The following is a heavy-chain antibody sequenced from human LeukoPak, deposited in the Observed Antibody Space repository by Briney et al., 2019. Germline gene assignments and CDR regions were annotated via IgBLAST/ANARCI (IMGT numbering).Heavy chain of an antibody. CDR2: IYSGGST. Sequence: PGGSLRLSCAASGFTVRSNYMSWVRQAPGKGLEWVSVIYSGGSTYYADSVKGRFTISRDNSKNTLYLQMNSLRAEDTAVYYCARDLGGYGSGQPRWGQGTMVTVSS. CDR1: GFTVRSNY. V-gene: IGHV3-66*01. CDR3: ARDLGGYGSGQPR. J-gene: IGHJ3*01. D-gene: IGHD3-10*01.